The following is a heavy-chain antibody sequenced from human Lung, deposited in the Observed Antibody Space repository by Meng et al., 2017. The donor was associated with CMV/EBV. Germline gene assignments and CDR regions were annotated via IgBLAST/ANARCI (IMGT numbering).Heavy chain of an antibody. D-gene: IGHD4-11*01. V-gene: IGHV1-2*02. Sequence: ASVKVSCKASGYTFTGYYILWVRQAPGQGLEWMGWMNPDRGAVNYVQKFQGRVTMTGDSSISTAYMELSRLRSDDTAVYYCARDLKGTTVTATGLYGMDVWGQGTTVTVSS. CDR1: GYTFTGYY. CDR3: ARDLKGTTVTATGLYGMDV. CDR2: MNPDRGAV. J-gene: IGHJ6*02.